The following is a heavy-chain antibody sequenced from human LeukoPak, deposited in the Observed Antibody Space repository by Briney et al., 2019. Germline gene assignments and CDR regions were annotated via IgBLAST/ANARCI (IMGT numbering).Heavy chain of an antibody. J-gene: IGHJ5*02. CDR1: GYTFTGYY. D-gene: IGHD2-2*01. CDR3: ARGPPFTSTRYNWFDP. Sequence: ASVKVSCKASGYTFTGYYMHWVRQAPGQGLEWMGWINPNSGGTNYAQKFQGRVTMTRDTSISTAYMELSRLRSDDTAVYYCARGPPFTSTRYNWFDPWGQGTLVTVSS. V-gene: IGHV1-2*02. CDR2: INPNSGGT.